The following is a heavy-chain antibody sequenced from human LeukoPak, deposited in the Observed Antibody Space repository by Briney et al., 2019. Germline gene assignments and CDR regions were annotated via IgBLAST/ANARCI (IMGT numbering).Heavy chain of an antibody. D-gene: IGHD6-13*01. J-gene: IGHJ4*02. Sequence: PGGSLRLSCAASGFTFSSYAMSWARQAPGKGLEWVSAISGSGGSTYYADSVKGRFTISIDNSKNTLYLQMNSLRAEDTAVYYCAKIQPPIAAAGTWDFDYWGQGTLVTVSS. CDR3: AKIQPPIAAAGTWDFDY. CDR1: GFTFSSYA. CDR2: ISGSGGST. V-gene: IGHV3-23*01.